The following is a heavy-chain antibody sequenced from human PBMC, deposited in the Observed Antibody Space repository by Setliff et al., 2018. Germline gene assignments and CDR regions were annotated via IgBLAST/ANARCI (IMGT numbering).Heavy chain of an antibody. Sequence: ASVKVSCKASGFTLSDYFIHWVRQAPGQGLEWMGWINPNSGGTNYAQRFHGRVTMTRDTSISTAYMELNRLTSDDAAMYYCARAGGTYCSNGVCHNWFDPWGQGTLVTVSS. V-gene: IGHV1-2*02. D-gene: IGHD2-8*01. CDR2: INPNSGGT. CDR3: ARAGGTYCSNGVCHNWFDP. J-gene: IGHJ5*02. CDR1: GFTLSDYF.